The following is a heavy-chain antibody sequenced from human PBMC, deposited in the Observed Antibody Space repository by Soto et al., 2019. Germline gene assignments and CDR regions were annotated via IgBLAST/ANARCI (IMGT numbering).Heavy chain of an antibody. J-gene: IGHJ4*02. CDR3: ARSLAVAGPNFDY. Sequence: ASVKVSCKASGYTFTGYYMHWVRQAPGQGLEWVGWINPNSGGSNYAQKFQGWVTMTSDTSISTADMELSRLRSDDTAVYYCARSLAVAGPNFDYWGQGTLVTVSS. CDR2: INPNSGGS. V-gene: IGHV1-2*04. D-gene: IGHD6-19*01. CDR1: GYTFTGYY.